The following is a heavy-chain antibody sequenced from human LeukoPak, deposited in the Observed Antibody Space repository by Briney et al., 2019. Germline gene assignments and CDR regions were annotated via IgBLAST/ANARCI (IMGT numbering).Heavy chain of an antibody. V-gene: IGHV1-8*01. J-gene: IGHJ5*02. CDR3: ARADYDFVWGSYRLPDP. D-gene: IGHD3-16*02. CDR2: VNPDSGNT. Sequence: ASVKVSCKASGYTFTNYDINWVRQATGQGLEWMGWVNPDSGNTGYAQKFQGRVTMTRNTSISTAYMELSSLRSEDTAMYYCARADYDFVWGSYRLPDPWGQGTLVTVSS. CDR1: GYTFTNYD.